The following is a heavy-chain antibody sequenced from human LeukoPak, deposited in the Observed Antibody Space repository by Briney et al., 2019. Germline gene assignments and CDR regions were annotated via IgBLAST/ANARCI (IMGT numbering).Heavy chain of an antibody. CDR2: ISYDGSNK. V-gene: IGHV3-30*18. CDR3: AKGRRSSGWDIDY. J-gene: IGHJ4*02. D-gene: IGHD6-19*01. CDR1: GFTFSSYG. Sequence: PGRSLRLSCAASGFTFSSYGMHWVRQAPGKGLEWVAVISYDGSNKYYADSVKGRFTISRDNSKNTLYLQMNSLRAEDTAVYYCAKGRRSSGWDIDYWGQGTLVTVSS.